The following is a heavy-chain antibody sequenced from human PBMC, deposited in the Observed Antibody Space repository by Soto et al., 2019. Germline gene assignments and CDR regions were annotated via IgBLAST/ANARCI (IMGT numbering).Heavy chain of an antibody. CDR3: ARDTETLGPRANDALDI. V-gene: IGHV1-3*01. J-gene: IGHJ3*02. D-gene: IGHD3-3*02. CDR1: GYTFSAYT. CDR2: INAGSGNT. Sequence: ASVKVSCKATGYTFSAYTMNWVRQAPGQSLEWMGWINAGSGNTKYSQNFQGRVSITRDTSASTVYMELTGLTSEDTAVYYCARDTETLGPRANDALDIWGQGIMVTVSS.